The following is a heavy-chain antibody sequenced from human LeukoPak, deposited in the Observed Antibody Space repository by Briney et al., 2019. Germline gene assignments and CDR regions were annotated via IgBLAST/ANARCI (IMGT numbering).Heavy chain of an antibody. Sequence: GGSLRLSCAASEFTFSSNAMHWVRQAPGKGLEWVTIISYDGSNKYYADSVKGRFTISRDNSKNTLYLQMNSLRAEDTAVYYCAKDGNYYGSGSHPPYYYYYMDVWGKGTTVTISS. CDR3: AKDGNYYGSGSHPPYYYYYMDV. D-gene: IGHD3-10*01. CDR1: EFTFSSNA. J-gene: IGHJ6*03. V-gene: IGHV3-30*04. CDR2: ISYDGSNK.